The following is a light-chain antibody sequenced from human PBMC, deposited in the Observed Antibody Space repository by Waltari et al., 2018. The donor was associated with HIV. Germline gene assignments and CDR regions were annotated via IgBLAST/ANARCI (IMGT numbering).Light chain of an antibody. Sequence: QSALTQPASVSGSPGQSITISCTGTSSDVGGYHYVSWYQPHPGKAPKLLIYDVSNRPSGVSNRFSGSKSGNTASLTISGLQAEDEADYYCSSYTSTYVFGTGTKVTVL. CDR2: DVS. J-gene: IGLJ1*01. CDR3: SSYTSTYV. V-gene: IGLV2-14*01. CDR1: SSDVGGYHY.